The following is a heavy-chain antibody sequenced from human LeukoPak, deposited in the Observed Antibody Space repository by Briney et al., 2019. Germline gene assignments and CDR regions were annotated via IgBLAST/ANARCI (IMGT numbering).Heavy chain of an antibody. CDR2: ISGSGGST. J-gene: IGHJ3*02. D-gene: IGHD2-21*02. CDR3: ARERGYCGGDCYIRDAFDI. CDR1: GFTFSSYA. V-gene: IGHV3-23*01. Sequence: GGSLRLSCAASGFTFSSYAMSWVRQAPGKGLEWVSAISGSGGSTYYADSVKGRFTISRDNSKNTLYLQMNSLRAEDTAVYYCARERGYCGGDCYIRDAFDIWGQGTMVTVSS.